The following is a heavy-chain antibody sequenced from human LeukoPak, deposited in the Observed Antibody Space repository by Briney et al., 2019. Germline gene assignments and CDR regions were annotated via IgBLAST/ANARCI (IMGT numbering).Heavy chain of an antibody. CDR3: ARVGENDSSGYYYEHYYYYYMDV. D-gene: IGHD3-22*01. CDR2: IKQDGSEK. V-gene: IGHV3-7*01. CDR1: GFTFSSYW. J-gene: IGHJ6*03. Sequence: GGSLRLSCAASGFTFSSYWMSWVRQAPGKGLEWVANIKQDGSEKYYVDSVKGRFTISRDNAKNSLYLQMNSLRAEDTAVYYCARVGENDSSGYYYEHYYYYYMDVWGKGTTVTVSS.